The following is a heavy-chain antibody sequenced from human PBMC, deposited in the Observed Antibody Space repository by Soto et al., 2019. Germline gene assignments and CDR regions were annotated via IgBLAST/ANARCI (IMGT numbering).Heavy chain of an antibody. CDR2: VRGDFVTT. D-gene: IGHD4-17*01. J-gene: IGHJ4*02. CDR3: ARVVNGDYFDY. Sequence: EVQLLESGGGLVQPGGSLRLSCATSGFTFSDHAMHWVRQAPGEGLEWVSGVRGDFVTTPYADSVKGRFTISRDNAKNSLYLQMNSLRAEDTAVYYCARVVNGDYFDYWGQGTLVTVSS. V-gene: IGHV3-23*01. CDR1: GFTFSDHA.